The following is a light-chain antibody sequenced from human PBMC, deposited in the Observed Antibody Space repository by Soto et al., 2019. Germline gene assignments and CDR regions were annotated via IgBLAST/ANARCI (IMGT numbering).Light chain of an antibody. CDR1: QSVRSRY. V-gene: IGKV3-20*01. Sequence: EFVVTQSPGTLSLSLGEIATLSCRTSQSVRSRYLAWYQQKPGQAHTCLIYDASSRPGGIPDKFIGSGSGTDFTLTISRLEPEDFAVYYCQQYGDSPYTFGQGTKLEIK. J-gene: IGKJ2*01. CDR2: DAS. CDR3: QQYGDSPYT.